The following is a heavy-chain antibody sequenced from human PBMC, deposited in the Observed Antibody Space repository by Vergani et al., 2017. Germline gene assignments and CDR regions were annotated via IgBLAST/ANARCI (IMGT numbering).Heavy chain of an antibody. V-gene: IGHV3-30-3*01. CDR3: ARDIYSSTINWFDP. Sequence: QVQLVESGGGVVQPGRSLRLSCAASGFTFSSYAMHWVRQAPGKGLEWVAVISYDGSNKYYADSVKGRFTISRDNSKNTLYLQMNSLRAEDTAVYYCARDIYSSTINWFDPWGQGTLVTVSS. CDR2: ISYDGSNK. J-gene: IGHJ5*02. CDR1: GFTFSSYA. D-gene: IGHD6-13*01.